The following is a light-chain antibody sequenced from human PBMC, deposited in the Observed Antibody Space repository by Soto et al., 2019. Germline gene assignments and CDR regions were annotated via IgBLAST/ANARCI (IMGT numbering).Light chain of an antibody. CDR1: RSNIGAGYD. Sequence: QSVLTQPPSVSGAPGQRVTISCTGSRSNIGAGYDVHWYQQIPGAAPKLLIYGNSNRPSGVPDRFSGSKSGTSASLAITGLQAEDEADYYCQSYDASLSGDVVFGGGIKLTVL. J-gene: IGLJ2*01. CDR3: QSYDASLSGDVV. V-gene: IGLV1-40*01. CDR2: GNS.